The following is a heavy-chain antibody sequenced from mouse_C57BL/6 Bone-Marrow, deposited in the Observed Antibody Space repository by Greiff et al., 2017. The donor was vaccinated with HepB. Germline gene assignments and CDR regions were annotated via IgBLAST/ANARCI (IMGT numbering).Heavy chain of an antibody. D-gene: IGHD1-1*01. CDR2: IYPRSGNT. CDR3: ARPLFITTVVAYYFDY. J-gene: IGHJ2*01. CDR1: GYTFTSYG. V-gene: IGHV1-81*01. Sequence: QVQLKESGAELARPGASVKLSCKASGYTFTSYGISWVKQRTGQGLEWIGEIYPRSGNTYYNEKFKGKATLTADKSSSTAYMELRSLTSEDSAVYFCARPLFITTVVAYYFDYWGQGTTLTVSS.